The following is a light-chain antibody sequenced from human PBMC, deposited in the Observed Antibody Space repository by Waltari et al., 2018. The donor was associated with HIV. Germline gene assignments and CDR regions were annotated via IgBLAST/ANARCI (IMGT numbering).Light chain of an antibody. CDR1: QSLLYSSKNENF. CDR2: SAA. V-gene: IGKV4-1*01. CDR3: QQYYTTPPT. Sequence: DIVMTQSQHSLALSLGERATINCKSSQSLLYSSKNENFLAWYQQKPGQTPHFLIYSAATRGSGVPDRFSGSGSGTDFTLTINSLQSGDVAVYFCQQYYTTPPTFGQGTRVGIK. J-gene: IGKJ1*01.